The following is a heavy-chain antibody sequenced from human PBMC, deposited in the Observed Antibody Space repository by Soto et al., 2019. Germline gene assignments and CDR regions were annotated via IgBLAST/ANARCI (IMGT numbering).Heavy chain of an antibody. CDR1: GFTFSNYA. CDR2: ISASSHNT. Sequence: GGSLRLSCAASGFTFSNYAMSWVRQAPGKGLEWVSSISASSHNTTYADSVKGRFTISRDTSKNTLYLHMNSLRAEDTALYFSARSPLITYGDRCFDVWGRGTLVTVSS. CDR3: ARSPLITYGDRCFDV. D-gene: IGHD4-17*01. J-gene: IGHJ2*01. V-gene: IGHV3-23*01.